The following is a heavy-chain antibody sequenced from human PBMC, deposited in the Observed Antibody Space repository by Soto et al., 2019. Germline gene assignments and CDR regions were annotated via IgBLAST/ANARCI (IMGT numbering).Heavy chain of an antibody. CDR1: GFTFSSYG. V-gene: IGHV3-30*18. Sequence: QVQLVESGGGVVQPGRPLRLSCAASGFTFSSYGMHWVRQAPGKGLEWVAVISYDGSNKYYADSVKGRFTISNDNSKNTLYLQMTGLGAEDTAVYYCAKDRGSAWPLWSLSYYFDYWGQGTLVTVSS. J-gene: IGHJ4*02. D-gene: IGHD5-18*01. CDR3: AKDRGSAWPLWSLSYYFDY. CDR2: ISYDGSNK.